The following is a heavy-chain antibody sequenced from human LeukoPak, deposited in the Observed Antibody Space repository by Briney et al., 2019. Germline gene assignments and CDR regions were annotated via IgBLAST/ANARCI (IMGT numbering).Heavy chain of an antibody. D-gene: IGHD6-13*01. Sequence: TSETLSLTCTVSGGSISSYYWSWIPQPPGKGLEWIGYIYYSGSTNYNPSLKSRVTISVDTSKNQFSLKLSSVTAADTAVYYCARDPGQQLPFGYFDYWGQGTLVTVSS. CDR1: GGSISSYY. V-gene: IGHV4-59*01. CDR3: ARDPGQQLPFGYFDY. J-gene: IGHJ4*02. CDR2: IYYSGST.